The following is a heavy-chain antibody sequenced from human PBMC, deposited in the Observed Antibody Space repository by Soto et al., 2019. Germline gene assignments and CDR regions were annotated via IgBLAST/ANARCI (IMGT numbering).Heavy chain of an antibody. CDR2: TYYRSKWYN. V-gene: IGHV6-1*01. CDR3: ARDVLTIGYCSGGSCYSGSYYYYYMDV. CDR1: GDSVSSNSAA. D-gene: IGHD2-15*01. J-gene: IGHJ6*03. Sequence: TLSLTCAISGDSVSSNSAAWNWIRQSPSRGLEWLGRTYYRSKWYNDYAVSVKSRITINPDTSKNQFSLQLNSVTPEDTAVYYCARDVLTIGYCSGGSCYSGSYYYYYMDVWGKGTTVTVSS.